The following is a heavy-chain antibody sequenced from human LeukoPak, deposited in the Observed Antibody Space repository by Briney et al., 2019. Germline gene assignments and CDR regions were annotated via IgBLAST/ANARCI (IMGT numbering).Heavy chain of an antibody. CDR3: ASWGAGGNT. CDR2: INPDGSGK. CDR1: GFTLSTYW. D-gene: IGHD4-23*01. V-gene: IGHV3-7*01. Sequence: GGSLRLSCEASGFTLSTYWMNWVRQVPGKGLDWVANINPDGSGKRYVDSVKGRFTIARDNADNSLSLQMNSLRAEDTAVYYCASWGAGGNTWGQGTLVTVSS. J-gene: IGHJ5*02.